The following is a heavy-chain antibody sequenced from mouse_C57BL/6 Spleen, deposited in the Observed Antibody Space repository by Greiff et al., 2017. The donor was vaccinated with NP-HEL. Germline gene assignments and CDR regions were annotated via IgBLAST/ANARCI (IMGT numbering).Heavy chain of an antibody. J-gene: IGHJ1*03. D-gene: IGHD1-1*01. CDR3: ARWYYGSSYVGYFDV. CDR1: GYTFTDYN. CDR2: INPNNGGT. Sequence: VQLQQSGPELVKPGASVKIPCKASGYTFTDYNMDWVKQSHGKSLEWIGDINPNNGGTIYNQKFKGKATLTVDKSSSTAYMELRSLTSEDTAVYYCARWYYGSSYVGYFDVWGTGTTVTVSS. V-gene: IGHV1-18*01.